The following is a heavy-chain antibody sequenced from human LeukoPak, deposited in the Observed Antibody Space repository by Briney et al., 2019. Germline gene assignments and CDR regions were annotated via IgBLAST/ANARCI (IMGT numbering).Heavy chain of an antibody. V-gene: IGHV3-15*05. Sequence: GGSLRLSCAASGFTFSNAWMSWVRQAPGKGLEWVGRIKSKTDGGTTDYAAPVKGRFTISRDDSKNTLYLQMNSLRAEDTAVYHCARANYFDYWGQGTLVTVSS. J-gene: IGHJ4*02. CDR2: IKSKTDGGTT. CDR1: GFTFSNAW. CDR3: ARANYFDY.